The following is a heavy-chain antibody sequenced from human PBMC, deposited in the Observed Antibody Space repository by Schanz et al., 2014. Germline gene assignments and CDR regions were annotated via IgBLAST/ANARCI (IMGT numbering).Heavy chain of an antibody. J-gene: IGHJ4*02. CDR3: AKDLPAVAVAPLMTGLYDS. V-gene: IGHV3-33*06. CDR2: IWYDGSKT. D-gene: IGHD6-19*01. Sequence: QVQLVESGGGVVQPGRSLRLSCAASGFRFDKYGMHWVRQAPGKGLEWVGVIWYDGSKTYYADSVRGRFTISRENSKNTLHLQMNSLRAEDTAVYHCAKDLPAVAVAPLMTGLYDSWGQGTLVTVSS. CDR1: GFRFDKYG.